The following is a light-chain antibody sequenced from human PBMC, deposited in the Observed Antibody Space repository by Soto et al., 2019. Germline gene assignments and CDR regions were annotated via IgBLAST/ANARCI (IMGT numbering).Light chain of an antibody. J-gene: IGLJ2*01. Sequence: QSVLTQPPSVSGAPGQRVTISCSGSSSNIGAGFDVHWYQQLPGTAPKLLIFGNSNRPSGVPDRFSGSKSGTSASLAITGLQAEDEADYYCQSYDRSLSGYVVFGGGTQLTVL. CDR2: GNS. V-gene: IGLV1-40*01. CDR1: SSNIGAGFD. CDR3: QSYDRSLSGYVV.